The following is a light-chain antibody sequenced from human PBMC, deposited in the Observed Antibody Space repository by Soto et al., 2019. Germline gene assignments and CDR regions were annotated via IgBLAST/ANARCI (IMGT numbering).Light chain of an antibody. V-gene: IGKV3-15*01. CDR3: HQYNNWPLT. CDR2: GVS. CDR1: HSVSSN. J-gene: IGKJ4*01. Sequence: ETVMTQSPATLSVSPGERATLSCRASHSVSSNLAWYQQKPGQAPRLLIYGVSARASGIPARFSGSGSGTEFTLTISSLQSEDFAVYYCHQYNNWPLTFGGGTKVEIK.